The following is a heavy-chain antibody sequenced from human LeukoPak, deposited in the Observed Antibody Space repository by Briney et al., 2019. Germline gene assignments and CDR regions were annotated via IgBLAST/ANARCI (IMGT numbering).Heavy chain of an antibody. CDR3: AKGLERESRLDS. Sequence: GGSLRLSCDASGSSIHTYTMYWVRQAPGQGLEWVSGIRNSDGMTYYADSVRGRFTISTDNSKNTLYLQMNSLRAEDTALYYCAKGLERESRLDSWXQGTLVTVS. CDR1: GSSIHTYT. V-gene: IGHV3-23*01. J-gene: IGHJ4*02. CDR2: IRNSDGMT. D-gene: IGHD1-1*01.